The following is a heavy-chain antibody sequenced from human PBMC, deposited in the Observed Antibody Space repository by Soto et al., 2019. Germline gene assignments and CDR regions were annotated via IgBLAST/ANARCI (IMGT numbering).Heavy chain of an antibody. CDR2: IHSSGYT. D-gene: IGHD6-25*01. Sequence: SETLSLTCTVSGVSIRDYYWIWIRQAPGKGLDWIGYIHSSGYTNYNPSLKSRVVMSIDTSKNLFSLKLSSVTAADTAVYYCAKKSAAFWLDPWGKGTLVTVST. CDR3: AKKSAAFWLDP. J-gene: IGHJ5*02. V-gene: IGHV4-59*01. CDR1: GVSIRDYY.